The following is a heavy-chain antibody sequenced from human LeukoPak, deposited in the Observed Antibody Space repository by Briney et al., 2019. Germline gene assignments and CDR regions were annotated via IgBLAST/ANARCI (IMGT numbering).Heavy chain of an antibody. D-gene: IGHD3-22*01. CDR2: ISSSSSYI. V-gene: IGHV3-21*01. CDR1: GFTFSSYS. CDR3: ARDLMSYYDSSGNGY. Sequence: PGGSLRLSCAASGFTFSSYSMNWVRQAPGKGLEWVSSISSSSSYIYYADSVKGRFTISRDNAKNSLYLQMNSLRAEDTAVYYCARDLMSYYDSSGNGYWGQGTLVTVSS. J-gene: IGHJ4*02.